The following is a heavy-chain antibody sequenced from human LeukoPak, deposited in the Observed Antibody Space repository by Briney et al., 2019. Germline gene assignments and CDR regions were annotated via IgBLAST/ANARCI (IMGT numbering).Heavy chain of an antibody. CDR1: GYTFTSYG. CDR2: INPNSGGT. J-gene: IGHJ4*02. Sequence: ASVKVSCKVSGYTFTSYGISWVRQAPGQGLEWMGWINPNSGGTNYAQKFQGRVTMTRDTSISTAYMELSRLRSDDTAVYYCARVGDYCSGGSCYAAFDYWGQGTLVTVSS. CDR3: ARVGDYCSGGSCYAAFDY. V-gene: IGHV1-2*02. D-gene: IGHD2-15*01.